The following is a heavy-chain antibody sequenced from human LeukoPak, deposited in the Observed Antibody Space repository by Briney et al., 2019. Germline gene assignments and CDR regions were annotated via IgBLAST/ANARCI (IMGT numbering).Heavy chain of an antibody. CDR1: GYTFTDYY. Sequence: ASVTVSFKASGYTFTDYYMHWVRQAPGQGLEWMGWINPNSGGTNYAQKFQGRVTMTRDTSISTAYMELSRLRSDDTAVYYCARGYSSGWYRNWFDPWGQGTLVTVSS. CDR3: ARGYSSGWYRNWFDP. J-gene: IGHJ5*02. D-gene: IGHD6-19*01. V-gene: IGHV1-2*02. CDR2: INPNSGGT.